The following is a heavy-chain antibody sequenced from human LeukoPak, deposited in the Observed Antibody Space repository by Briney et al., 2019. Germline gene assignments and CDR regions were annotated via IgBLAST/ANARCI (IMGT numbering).Heavy chain of an antibody. V-gene: IGHV3-11*01. CDR2: ISSSGSTI. CDR3: ARDHNEVPAAITAY. J-gene: IGHJ4*02. D-gene: IGHD2-2*01. CDR1: GFTFSDYY. Sequence: RGSLRLSCAASGFTFSDYYMSWIRQAPGKGLEWVSYISSSGSTIYYADSVKGRFTISRDTSRNTLFLQMNSLRAEDTAVYYCARDHNEVPAAITAYWGQGTLVTVSS.